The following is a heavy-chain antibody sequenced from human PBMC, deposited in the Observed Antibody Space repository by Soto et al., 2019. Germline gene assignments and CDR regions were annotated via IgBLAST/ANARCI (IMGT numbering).Heavy chain of an antibody. J-gene: IGHJ4*02. CDR3: ARDQRGYTSLDY. D-gene: IGHD2-2*02. CDR2: IYYSGST. CDR1: GGSISSGDYY. Sequence: QVQLQESGPGLVKPSQTLSLTCTVSGGSISSGDYYWSWIRQPPGKGLEWIGYIYYSGSTFYNPSLKRRVSISVDTSKNQFSLKLSSVTAADTAVYYCARDQRGYTSLDYWGQGTLVTISS. V-gene: IGHV4-30-4*01.